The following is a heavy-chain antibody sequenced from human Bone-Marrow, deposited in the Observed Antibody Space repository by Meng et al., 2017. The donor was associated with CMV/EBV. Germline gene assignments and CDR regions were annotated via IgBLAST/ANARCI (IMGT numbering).Heavy chain of an antibody. CDR3: ARLTYYDFWSGYYRGSGYYYYGMDV. J-gene: IGHJ6*02. CDR1: GGFISSYY. D-gene: IGHD3-3*01. CDR2: IYYSGST. V-gene: IGHV4-59*01. Sequence: SETRSLTCTVSGGFISSYYWSWIRQPPGKGLEWIGYIYYSGSTNYNPSLKSRVTISVDTSKNQFSLKLSSVTAADTAVYYCARLTYYDFWSGYYRGSGYYYYGMDVWGQGTTVTVS.